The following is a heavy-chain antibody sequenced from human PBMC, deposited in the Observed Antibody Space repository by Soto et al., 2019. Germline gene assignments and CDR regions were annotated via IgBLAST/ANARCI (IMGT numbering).Heavy chain of an antibody. CDR1: GGFIRNYY. V-gene: IGHV4-4*07. Sequence: SETLSLTCTVSGGFIRNYYWSWIRQPAGKGLEWIGRIYDSGSTNYNPSLKSRLTMSVDTSKNQLSLKLSSMTAADTAVYYCARWYSSSSIAAGHYYYRMDVWGQGITVTVSS. D-gene: IGHD6-13*01. CDR3: ARWYSSSSIAAGHYYYRMDV. J-gene: IGHJ6*02. CDR2: IYDSGST.